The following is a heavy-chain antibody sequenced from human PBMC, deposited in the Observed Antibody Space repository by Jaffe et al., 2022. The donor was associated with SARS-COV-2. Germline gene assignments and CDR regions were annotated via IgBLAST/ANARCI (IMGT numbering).Heavy chain of an antibody. CDR2: ISSSSSTI. D-gene: IGHD3-22*01. J-gene: IGHJ3*02. V-gene: IGHV3-48*02. CDR3: ARDLTRYDSSGSDAFDI. Sequence: EVQLVESGGGLVQPGGSLRLSCAASGFTFSSYSMNWVRQAPGKGLEWVSYISSSSSTIYYADSVKGRFTISRDNAKNSLYLQMNSLRDEDTAVYYCARDLTRYDSSGSDAFDIWGQGTMVTVSS. CDR1: GFTFSSYS.